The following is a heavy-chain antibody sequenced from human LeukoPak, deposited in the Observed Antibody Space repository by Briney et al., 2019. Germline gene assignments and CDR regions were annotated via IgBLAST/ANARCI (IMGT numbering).Heavy chain of an antibody. V-gene: IGHV3-9*01. CDR3: TRIAAPLGFDY. Sequence: GRSLRLSCAASGFTFHDYAMHWVRQTPGKGLERGSGIGWDSGAKGYADAVKGRFTISRDNAKRSLYLQMNSLRPEDTALYYCTRIAAPLGFDYWGQGILVTVSS. CDR2: IGWDSGAK. J-gene: IGHJ4*02. CDR1: GFTFHDYA. D-gene: IGHD6-6*01.